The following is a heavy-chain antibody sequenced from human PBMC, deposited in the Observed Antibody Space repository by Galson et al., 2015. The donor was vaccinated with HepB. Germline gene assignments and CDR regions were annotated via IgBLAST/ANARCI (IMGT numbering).Heavy chain of an antibody. V-gene: IGHV3-15*01. Sequence: SLRLSCAASGFSFSNAWMSWVRQAPGEGLEWVGRIKSKTDGEITDYAAPLKGRFTLSRDDSKNTLYLEMNSLKSEDTAVYYCTAEGCHDNSGHPLFDYWGQGTLVTVSS. CDR2: IKSKTDGEIT. D-gene: IGHD3-22*01. CDR3: TAEGCHDNSGHPLFDY. J-gene: IGHJ4*01. CDR1: GFSFSNAW.